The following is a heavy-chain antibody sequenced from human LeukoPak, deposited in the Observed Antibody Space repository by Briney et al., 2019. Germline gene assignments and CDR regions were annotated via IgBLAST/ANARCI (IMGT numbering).Heavy chain of an antibody. CDR1: GGSFSGYY. CDR2: INHSGST. CDR3: ARGLGGDYYYYGMDV. J-gene: IGHJ6*04. V-gene: IGHV4-34*01. Sequence: SETLSLTCAVYGGSFSGYYWSWIRQPPGKGLEWIGEINHSGSTNYNPSLKSRVTISVDTSKNQFSLKLSSVTAADTAVYYCARGLGGDYYYYGMDVWGKGTTVTASS.